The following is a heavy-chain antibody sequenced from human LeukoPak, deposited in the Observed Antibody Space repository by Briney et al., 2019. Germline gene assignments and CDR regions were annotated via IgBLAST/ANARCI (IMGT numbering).Heavy chain of an antibody. CDR1: GFTFSSYA. CDR2: ISYDGSNK. Sequence: GGSLRLSCAASGFTFSSYAMHWVRQAPGKGLEWVAVISYDGSNKYYADSVKGRFTISRDNSKNTLYLQMNSLRAEDTAVYYCAGQRLNRLIANHRWAFDIWGQGTMVTVSS. D-gene: IGHD4-23*01. V-gene: IGHV3-30-3*01. CDR3: AGQRLNRLIANHRWAFDI. J-gene: IGHJ3*02.